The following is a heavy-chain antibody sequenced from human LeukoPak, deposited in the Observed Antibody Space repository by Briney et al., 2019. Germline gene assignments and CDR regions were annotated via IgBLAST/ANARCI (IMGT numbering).Heavy chain of an antibody. V-gene: IGHV3-33*01. Sequence: GRSLRLSCAASGFTFSSYGMHWVRQAPGKGLEWVAVIWYDGSNKYYADSVKGRFTISRDNAKNSLYLQMNSLRAEDTAVYYCARASSGRLWTPFDYWGQGTLVTVSS. J-gene: IGHJ4*02. CDR3: ARASSGRLWTPFDY. CDR1: GFTFSSYG. CDR2: IWYDGSNK. D-gene: IGHD2-21*01.